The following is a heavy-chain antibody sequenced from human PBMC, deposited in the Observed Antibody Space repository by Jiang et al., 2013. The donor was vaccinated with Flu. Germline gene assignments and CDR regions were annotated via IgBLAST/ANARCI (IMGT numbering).Heavy chain of an antibody. V-gene: IGHV1-69*01. CDR3: ARVKKYQLLDGMDV. CDR1: SSYA. J-gene: IGHJ6*02. CDR2: IIPIFGTA. D-gene: IGHD2-2*01. Sequence: SSYAISWVRQAPGQGLEWMGGIIPIFGTANYAQKFQGRVTITADESTSTAYMELSSLRSEDTAVYYCARVKKYQLLDGMDVWGQGTTVTVSS.